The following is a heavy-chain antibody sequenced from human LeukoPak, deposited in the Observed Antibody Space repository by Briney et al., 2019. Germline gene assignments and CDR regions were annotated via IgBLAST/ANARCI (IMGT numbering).Heavy chain of an antibody. V-gene: IGHV4-30-4*08. CDR3: ASSPRIAARRSRPFDY. J-gene: IGHJ4*02. CDR2: IYYSGST. CDR1: GGSISSGDYY. D-gene: IGHD6-6*01. Sequence: PSETLSLTCTVSGGSISSGDYYWSWIRQPPGKGLEWIGYIYYSGSTYYNPSLKSRVTISVDTSKNQFSLKLSSVTAADTAVYYYASSPRIAARRSRPFDYWGQGTLVTVFS.